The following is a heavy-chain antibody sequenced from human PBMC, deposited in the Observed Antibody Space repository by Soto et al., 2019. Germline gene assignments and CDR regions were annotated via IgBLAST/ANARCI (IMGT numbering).Heavy chain of an antibody. D-gene: IGHD3-22*01. J-gene: IGHJ5*02. V-gene: IGHV4-31*03. Sequence: PSETLSLTCTVSGGSISSGGYYWSWIRQHPGKGLEWIGYIYYSGSTYYNPSLKSRVTISVDTSKNQFSLKLSSVIAADTAVYYCARDYYDSSGSPGGFDPWGQGTLVTVSS. CDR2: IYYSGST. CDR3: ARDYYDSSGSPGGFDP. CDR1: GGSISSGGYY.